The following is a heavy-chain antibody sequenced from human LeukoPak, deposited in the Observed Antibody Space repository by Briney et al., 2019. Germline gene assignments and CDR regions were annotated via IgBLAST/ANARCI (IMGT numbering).Heavy chain of an antibody. CDR3: AKVTARRLLWFGEFDY. V-gene: IGHV3-30*18. Sequence: GGSLRLSCAASGFTFSSYGMHWVRQAPGKRLEWVAVISYDGSNKYYADSVKGRFTISRDNSKNTLYLQMNSLRAEDTAVYYCAKVTARRLLWFGEFDYWGQGTLVTVSS. CDR2: ISYDGSNK. D-gene: IGHD3-10*01. CDR1: GFTFSSYG. J-gene: IGHJ4*02.